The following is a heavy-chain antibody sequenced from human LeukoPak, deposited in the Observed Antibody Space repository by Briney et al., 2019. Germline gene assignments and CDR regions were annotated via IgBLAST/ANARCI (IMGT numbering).Heavy chain of an antibody. CDR1: GFTFSSYA. CDR2: ISGSGGST. V-gene: IGHV3-23*01. J-gene: IGHJ4*02. CDR3: AKASAMIVVVSKHFDY. D-gene: IGHD3-22*01. Sequence: GGSLRLSCAASGFTFSSYAMSWVRQAPGKGLEWVSAISGSGGSTYYADSVKGRFTISRDNPKNTLYLQMNSLRAEDTAVYYCAKASAMIVVVSKHFDYWGQGTLVTVSS.